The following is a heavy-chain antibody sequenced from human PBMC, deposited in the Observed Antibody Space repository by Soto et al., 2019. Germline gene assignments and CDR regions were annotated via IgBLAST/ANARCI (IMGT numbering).Heavy chain of an antibody. CDR2: INGDDGRT. J-gene: IGHJ4*01. CDR3: ARDRGVQLRAAAHSCYIELDY. CDR1: GYTFRDYP. Sequence: ASVKVSCKASGYTFRDYPVHWVRQAPGQKLEWMGWINGDDGRTRYSQNFQGRVTFTRDTSAKTAYMEVGSLRFEDTAVYDCARDRGVQLRAAAHSCYIELDYWGQGTTVTVSS. V-gene: IGHV1-3*01. D-gene: IGHD2-15*01.